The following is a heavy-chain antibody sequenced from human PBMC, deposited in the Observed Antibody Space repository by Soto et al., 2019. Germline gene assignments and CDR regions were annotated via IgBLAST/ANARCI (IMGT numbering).Heavy chain of an antibody. CDR2: INHSGST. CDR1: GGSINSGDYY. J-gene: IGHJ4*02. V-gene: IGHV4-34*01. Sequence: SETLSLTCTVSGGSINSGDYYWSWIRQPPGKGLEWIGEINHSGSTIYNPSLKSRVTVSVDTSKNQFSLKLSSVTAADTAVYYCARGLPHYYYDSSGYSDYWGQGTLVTVS. D-gene: IGHD3-22*01. CDR3: ARGLPHYYYDSSGYSDY.